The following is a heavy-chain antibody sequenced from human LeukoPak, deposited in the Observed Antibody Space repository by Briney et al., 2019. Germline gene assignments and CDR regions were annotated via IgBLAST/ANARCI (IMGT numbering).Heavy chain of an antibody. Sequence: PGGSLRLSCAASGLTFSTYNMNWVRQAPGKGLEWVSSISSSSSYICYADSVKGRFTISRDNAKNSLYLQMNSLRAEDTAVYYCARDVNYDILTGYYKTIDFWGQGTLVTVSS. CDR1: GLTFSTYN. J-gene: IGHJ4*02. CDR3: ARDVNYDILTGYYKTIDF. V-gene: IGHV3-21*01. CDR2: ISSSSSYI. D-gene: IGHD3-9*01.